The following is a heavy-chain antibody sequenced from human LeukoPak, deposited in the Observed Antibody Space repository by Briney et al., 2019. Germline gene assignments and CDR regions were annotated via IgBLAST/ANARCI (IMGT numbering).Heavy chain of an antibody. CDR1: GGSISSYY. Sequence: SETLSLTCTVSGGSISSYYWSWIRQPPGKGLEWIGYIYYSGSTNYNPSLKSRVTISVDTSMNQFSLKLSSVTAADTAVYYCARGIAAAGRYDYWGQGTLVTVSS. D-gene: IGHD6-13*01. CDR3: ARGIAAAGRYDY. V-gene: IGHV4-59*01. J-gene: IGHJ4*02. CDR2: IYYSGST.